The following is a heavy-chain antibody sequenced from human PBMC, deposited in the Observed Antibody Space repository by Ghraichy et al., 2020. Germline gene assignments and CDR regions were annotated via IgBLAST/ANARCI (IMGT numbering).Heavy chain of an antibody. CDR2: INHSGST. J-gene: IGHJ2*01. CDR1: GGSFSGYY. D-gene: IGHD3-16*01. V-gene: IGHV4-34*01. Sequence: SETLSLTCAVYGGSFSGYYWSWIRQPPGMGLEWIGEINHSGSTNNNPSFKSRVTISVDTSKNQFSLKMTSLTAADTAVYFCARSVYWYFDLWGRGTLVTVSS. CDR3: ARSVYWYFDL.